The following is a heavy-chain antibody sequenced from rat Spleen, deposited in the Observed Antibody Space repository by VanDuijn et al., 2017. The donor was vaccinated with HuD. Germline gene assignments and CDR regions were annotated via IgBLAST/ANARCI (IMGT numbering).Heavy chain of an antibody. CDR2: ISYEGSRT. CDR3: ARHMANPYYVMDA. D-gene: IGHD3-4*01. CDR1: GFTFSDYH. V-gene: IGHV5-22*01. J-gene: IGHJ4*01. Sequence: EVQVVESGGGSVQPGRSLKLSCAASGFTFSDYHMAWVRQAPKKGLEWVASISYEGSRTYYGDSVKGRFTISRDNAKSTLYLQMNSLRSEDTATYYCARHMANPYYVMDAWGQGASVTVSS.